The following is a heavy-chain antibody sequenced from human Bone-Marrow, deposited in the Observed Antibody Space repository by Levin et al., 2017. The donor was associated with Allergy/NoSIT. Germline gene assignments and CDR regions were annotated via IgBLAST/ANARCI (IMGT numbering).Heavy chain of an antibody. V-gene: IGHV3-9*01. CDR3: VKSLNTMTIHDGFDF. J-gene: IGHJ3*01. Sequence: RLSCATSKFIFDDYGMYWVRQAPGKGLEWVSGISWNSGKTHYADSVKGRFIISRDNAKNSLYLQMNSLRTEDTALYYCVKSLNTMTIHDGFDFWGQGTMVTVSA. D-gene: IGHD1/OR15-1a*01. CDR2: ISWNSGKT. CDR1: KFIFDDYG.